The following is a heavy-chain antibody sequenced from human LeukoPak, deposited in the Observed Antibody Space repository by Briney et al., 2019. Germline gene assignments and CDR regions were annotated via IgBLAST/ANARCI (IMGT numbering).Heavy chain of an antibody. CDR2: MNPNSGNT. D-gene: IGHD1-26*01. Sequence: EASVKVSCKASGYTFTSYDINWVRQATGQGLEWMGWMNPNSGNTGYAQKFQGRVTMTRNTSISTAYMELNSLRVEDTAVYYCARDYSPPHWSENSGYFDSWGQGTLVTVSS. V-gene: IGHV1-8*01. CDR1: GYTFTSYD. CDR3: ARDYSPPHWSENSGYFDS. J-gene: IGHJ4*02.